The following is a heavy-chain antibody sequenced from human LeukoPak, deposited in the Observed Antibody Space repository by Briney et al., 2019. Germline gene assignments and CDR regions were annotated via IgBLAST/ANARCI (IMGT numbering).Heavy chain of an antibody. CDR1: GYSISSGYY. V-gene: IGHV4-38-2*01. Sequence: SETLSLTCAVSGYSISSGYYWGWIRQPPGKGLEWIGSIYHSGSTYYNPSLKSRVAISVDTSKNQFSLKLSSVTAADTAVHYCARSEMVRGVLYYFDYWGQGTLVTVSS. J-gene: IGHJ4*02. CDR2: IYHSGST. D-gene: IGHD3-10*01. CDR3: ARSEMVRGVLYYFDY.